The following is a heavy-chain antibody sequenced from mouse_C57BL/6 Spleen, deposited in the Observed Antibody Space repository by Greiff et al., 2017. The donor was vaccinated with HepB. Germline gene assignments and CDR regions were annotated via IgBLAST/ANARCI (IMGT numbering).Heavy chain of an antibody. CDR2: INYDGSST. Sequence: EVNLVESEGGLVQPGSSMKLSCTASGFTFSDYYMAWVRQVPEKGLEWVANINYDGSSTYYLDSLKSRFIISRDNAKNILYLQMSSLKSEDTATYYCAVYYDYDGGFAYWGQGTLVTVSA. V-gene: IGHV5-16*01. CDR3: AVYYDYDGGFAY. D-gene: IGHD2-4*01. J-gene: IGHJ3*01. CDR1: GFTFSDYY.